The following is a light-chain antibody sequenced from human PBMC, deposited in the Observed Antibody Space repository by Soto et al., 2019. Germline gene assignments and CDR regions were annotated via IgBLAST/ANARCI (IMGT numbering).Light chain of an antibody. J-gene: IGLJ3*02. CDR1: SSNIGAGFD. Sequence: QSVLTQPPSVSGAPGQRVTISCTGSSSNIGAGFDVYWYQQLPGTAPKLLIYANNRPSGVPDRFSGSKSGTSASLAITGLQPEDEADYYCQSYDNALSAWVFGGGTKLTVL. CDR2: AN. V-gene: IGLV1-40*01. CDR3: QSYDNALSAWV.